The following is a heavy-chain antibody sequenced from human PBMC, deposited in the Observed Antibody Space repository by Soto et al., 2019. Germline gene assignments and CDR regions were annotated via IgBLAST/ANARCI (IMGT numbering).Heavy chain of an antibody. CDR1: GFTFGSYA. J-gene: IGHJ6*02. Sequence: GRSMRLVCAASGFTFGSYAMSWIRKAPGNGLEWVSAISCSGGSTYYADSVKGRFTISRDNSKDTLYLQMNSLRAEDTAVYYCAKDTRNYGSGRFLDRWGNYYYYGMDVWGQGTTVTVSS. D-gene: IGHD3-10*01. V-gene: IGHV3-23*01. CDR2: ISCSGGST. CDR3: AKDTRNYGSGRFLDRWGNYYYYGMDV.